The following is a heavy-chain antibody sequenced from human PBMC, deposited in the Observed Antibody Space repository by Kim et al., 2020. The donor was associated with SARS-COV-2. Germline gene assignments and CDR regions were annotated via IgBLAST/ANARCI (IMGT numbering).Heavy chain of an antibody. V-gene: IGHV3-30*04. CDR1: GFAFSTYA. J-gene: IGHJ6*02. D-gene: IGHD2-15*01. Sequence: GGSLRLSCAASGFAFSTYAMHWVRQAPGKGLEWVAVISYEGSYKFYADSVKGRFTISRDNSKNTLYLQMNSLRGEDTAVYYCARVQDPYYYYALDVWGQGTTVTVSS. CDR3: ARVQDPYYYYALDV. CDR2: ISYEGSYK.